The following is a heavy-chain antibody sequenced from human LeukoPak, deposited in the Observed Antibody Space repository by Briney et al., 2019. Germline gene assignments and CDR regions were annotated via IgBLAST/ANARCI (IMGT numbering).Heavy chain of an antibody. Sequence: ASVKLSCKAFGYTFTGYWMHWVRQAPGQGPEWMGVISPSGGSTIYAQKFKGRVTLTRDMSTSTVYMELSSLRSEDTAVYYCARNVEYQLLLGWFDPWGQGTLVTVSS. V-gene: IGHV1-46*01. J-gene: IGHJ5*02. CDR3: ARNVEYQLLLGWFDP. CDR1: GYTFTGYW. D-gene: IGHD2-2*01. CDR2: ISPSGGST.